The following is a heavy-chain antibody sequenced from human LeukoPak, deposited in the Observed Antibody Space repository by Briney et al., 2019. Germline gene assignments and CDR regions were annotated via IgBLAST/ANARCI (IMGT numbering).Heavy chain of an antibody. CDR3: ARDRAVAATYYYGMDV. J-gene: IGHJ6*02. D-gene: IGHD2-15*01. Sequence: PSETLSLTCTVSGASINSDGNYWSWIRQPPGKGLEWIGYIYYSGSTHYNPSPKSRITISVDTSKNQFSLKVTSVTAADTAVYYCARDRAVAATYYYGMDVWGQGTTVTVSS. CDR1: GASINSDGNY. CDR2: IYYSGST. V-gene: IGHV4-30-4*01.